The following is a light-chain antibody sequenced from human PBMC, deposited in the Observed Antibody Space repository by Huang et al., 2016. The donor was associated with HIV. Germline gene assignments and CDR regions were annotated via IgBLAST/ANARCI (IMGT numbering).Light chain of an antibody. V-gene: IGKV3-11*01. Sequence: EIVLTQSPATQSLSPGERATLSCRASQSVGSSLAWYQQRRGQAPRLLIYDASNRATGIPARFSGSGSGTDFTLTITSLEPEDFAVYFCQQRTTWPALTFGGGTKVEI. CDR3: QQRTTWPALT. CDR2: DAS. J-gene: IGKJ4*01. CDR1: QSVGSS.